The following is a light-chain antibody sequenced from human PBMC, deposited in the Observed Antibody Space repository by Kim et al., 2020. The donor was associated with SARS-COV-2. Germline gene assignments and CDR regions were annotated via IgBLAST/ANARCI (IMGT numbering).Light chain of an antibody. CDR1: SSGVGYFNS. J-gene: IGLJ3*02. CDR3: SSYTTGSTWV. CDR2: AVS. Sequence: GQSITISCTGTSSGVGYFNSVSWYQQHPGKAPKVIIYAVSERPSGVSSRFSGSKSGNTASLTISGLQAEDEADYYCSSYTTGSTWVFGGGTQLTVL. V-gene: IGLV2-14*04.